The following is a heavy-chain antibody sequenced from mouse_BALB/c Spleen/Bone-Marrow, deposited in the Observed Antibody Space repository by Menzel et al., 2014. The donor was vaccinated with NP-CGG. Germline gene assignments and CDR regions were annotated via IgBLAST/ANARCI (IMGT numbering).Heavy chain of an antibody. CDR2: IDPSDSET. J-gene: IGHJ3*01. V-gene: IGHV1-59*01. CDR3: ARRDNAPFAY. Sequence: QVHVKQSGPQLVRPGASVKISCKASGYSFTSYWMHWVKQRPGQGLVWIGVIDPSDSETKLNQKFKDKATLTVDKSSSTAYLQLSSPTSEDSAVYYCARRDNAPFAYWGQGTLVTVSA. CDR1: GYSFTSYW. D-gene: IGHD1-3*01.